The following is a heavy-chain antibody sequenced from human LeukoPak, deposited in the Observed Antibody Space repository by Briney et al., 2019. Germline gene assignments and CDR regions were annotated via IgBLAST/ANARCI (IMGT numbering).Heavy chain of an antibody. CDR2: ISSSGSTI. J-gene: IGHJ4*02. V-gene: IGHV3-11*01. CDR3: AREAQGIAAAGTLDY. D-gene: IGHD6-13*01. Sequence: GGSLRLSCAASGFTFGDYYMSWIRQAPGKGLEWVSYISSSGSTIYYADSVKGRFTISRDNAKNSLYLQMNSLRAEDTAVYYCAREAQGIAAAGTLDYWGQGTLVTVSS. CDR1: GFTFGDYY.